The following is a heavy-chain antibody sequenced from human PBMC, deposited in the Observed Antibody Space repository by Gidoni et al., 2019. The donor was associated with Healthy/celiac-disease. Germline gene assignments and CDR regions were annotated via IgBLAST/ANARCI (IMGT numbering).Heavy chain of an antibody. CDR2: ISGSGCST. Sequence: EVQLLESGGGLVQPGGSLRLSCAASGFTFSSYAMSWVRQAPGKGLEWVSAISGSGCSTCYADAVKGRFTISRDNSKNTLYLQMNSLRAEDTAVYYCAKDLPIQPRVLHDAFDIWGQGTMVTVSS. J-gene: IGHJ3*02. CDR3: AKDLPIQPRVLHDAFDI. V-gene: IGHV3-23*01. CDR1: GFTFSSYA. D-gene: IGHD5-18*01.